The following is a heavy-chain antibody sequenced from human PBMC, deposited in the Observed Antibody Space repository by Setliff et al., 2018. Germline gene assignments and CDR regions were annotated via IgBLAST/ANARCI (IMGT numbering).Heavy chain of an antibody. CDR2: IYTSGST. Sequence: TLSLTCTVSGGSISSYYWSWIRQPAGKGLEWIGRIYTSGSTNYNPSLKSRVTMSVDTSKNQFSLKLSSVTAADTAVYYCARLPPLHTPMALTFDYWGQGILVTVPQ. CDR3: ARLPPLHTPMALTFDY. D-gene: IGHD5-18*01. J-gene: IGHJ4*02. V-gene: IGHV4-4*07. CDR1: GGSISSYY.